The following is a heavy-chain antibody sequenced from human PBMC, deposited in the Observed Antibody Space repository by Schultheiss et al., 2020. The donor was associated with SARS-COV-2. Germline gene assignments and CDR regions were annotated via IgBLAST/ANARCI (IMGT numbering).Heavy chain of an antibody. J-gene: IGHJ3*02. V-gene: IGHV4-59*01. CDR1: GGSISSYY. D-gene: IGHD3-3*01. CDR3: ARAGAIFGVVISGRAFDI. CDR2: IYYSGST. Sequence: SETLSLTCTVSGGSISSYYWRWIRQPPGKGLEWIGSIYYSGSTYYNPSLKSRVTISVDTSKNQFSLKLSSVTAADTAVYYCARAGAIFGVVISGRAFDIWGQGTMVTVSS.